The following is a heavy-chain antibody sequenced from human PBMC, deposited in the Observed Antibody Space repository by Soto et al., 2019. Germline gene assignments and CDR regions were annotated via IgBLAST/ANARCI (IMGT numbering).Heavy chain of an antibody. J-gene: IGHJ6*03. CDR1: GGSISSYY. CDR2: IYYSGST. Sequence: SETLSLTCTVSGGSISSYYWSWIRQPPGKGLEWIGYIYYSGSTNYNPSLKSRVTISVDTSKNQFSLKLSSVTAADTAVYYCARLADRGPSYYYYYYMDVWGKGTTVTVSS. CDR3: ARLADRGPSYYYYYYMDV. V-gene: IGHV4-59*08.